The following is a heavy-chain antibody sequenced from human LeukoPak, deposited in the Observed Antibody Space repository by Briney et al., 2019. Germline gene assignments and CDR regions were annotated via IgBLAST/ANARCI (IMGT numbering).Heavy chain of an antibody. J-gene: IGHJ4*02. CDR3: ARGEYTSSEALLGC. V-gene: IGHV3-74*01. Sequence: GGSLRLSCAASGFTFSIYWMHWVRHAPGKGLVWVSRINSDGSSTNYADSVKGRFTISRDNAKNTLYLQMNSLRAEDTAVYYCARGEYTSSEALLGCWGQGTLVTVSS. CDR1: GFTFSIYW. CDR2: INSDGSST. D-gene: IGHD6-6*01.